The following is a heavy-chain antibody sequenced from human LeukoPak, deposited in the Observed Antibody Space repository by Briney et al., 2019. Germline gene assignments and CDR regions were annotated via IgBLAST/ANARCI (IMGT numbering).Heavy chain of an antibody. Sequence: SVKVSCKASGDIFNHYAINWVRQAPGQGLEYMGGIIPTVGATKFAQKFQGTVTITADKSSNTVYMELSSLRPEDTAVYYCAKWGDYDVLTGYYVSDYWGQGTLVTVSS. CDR1: GDIFNHYA. V-gene: IGHV1-69*06. CDR3: AKWGDYDVLTGYYVSDY. D-gene: IGHD3-9*01. J-gene: IGHJ4*02. CDR2: IIPTVGAT.